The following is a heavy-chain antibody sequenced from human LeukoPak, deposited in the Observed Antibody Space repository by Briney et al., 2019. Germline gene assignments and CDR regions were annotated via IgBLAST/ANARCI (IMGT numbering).Heavy chain of an antibody. CDR1: GYTFTSYG. J-gene: IGHJ5*02. Sequence: ASVKVSCKASGYTFTSYGISWVRQAPGQGLEWMGWISAYSGNTYYAQKLQGRVTMTTDTSTSTAYMELNSLRAEDTAVYYCANRLHYSSWTWFDPWGQGTLVTVSS. CDR3: ANRLHYSSWTWFDP. CDR2: ISAYSGNT. D-gene: IGHD6-19*01. V-gene: IGHV1-18*01.